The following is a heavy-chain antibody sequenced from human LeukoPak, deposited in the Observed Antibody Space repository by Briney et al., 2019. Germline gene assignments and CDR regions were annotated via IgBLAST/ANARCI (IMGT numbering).Heavy chain of an antibody. J-gene: IGHJ5*02. CDR1: GGTFSSYA. V-gene: IGHV1-69*05. CDR3: ARARGITYEFDP. Sequence: SVKVSCKASGGTFSSYAVSWVRQAPGQGLEWMGGIIPIFGTANYAQKFQGRVTITTDESTSTAYMELSSLRSEDTAVYYCARARGITYEFDPWGQGTLVTVSS. CDR2: IIPIFGTA. D-gene: IGHD3-10*01.